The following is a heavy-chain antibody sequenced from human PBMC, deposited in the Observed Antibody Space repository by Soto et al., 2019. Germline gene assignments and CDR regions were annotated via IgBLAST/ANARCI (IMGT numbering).Heavy chain of an antibody. CDR1: GGTFSSYG. V-gene: IGHV1-69*01. CDR3: ARDRGSGWFRDAFDI. CDR2: IIPLFGTT. J-gene: IGHJ3*02. Sequence: QVQLVQSGAEVKKPGSSVKVSCKASGGTFSSYGVSWVRQAPERGLEWMGGIIPLFGTTNYAQMFQGRVTITADESTSTAYMELSRLRSEDTAVYYCARDRGSGWFRDAFDIWGQGTMVTVSS. D-gene: IGHD6-19*01.